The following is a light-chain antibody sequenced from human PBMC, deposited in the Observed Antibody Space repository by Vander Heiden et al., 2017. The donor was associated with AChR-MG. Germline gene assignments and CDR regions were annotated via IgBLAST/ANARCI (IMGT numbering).Light chain of an antibody. J-gene: IGKJ4*01. V-gene: IGKV3-11*01. CDR1: QTVSNQ. CDR2: DAS. Sequence: DIVLTQSPATLSLPPGERATLSSRPSQTVSNQLAWYQQKPGQAPRLLIYDASNRATGIPARFSGSGFGTDFTLTISSLEPEDFAVYYCQQRTNWPLSFGGGTKVEIK. CDR3: QQRTNWPLS.